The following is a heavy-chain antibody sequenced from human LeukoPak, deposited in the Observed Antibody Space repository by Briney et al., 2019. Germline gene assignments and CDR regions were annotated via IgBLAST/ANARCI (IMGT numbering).Heavy chain of an antibody. CDR1: GYTFTSYE. D-gene: IGHD3-22*01. Sequence: ASVKVSCKASGYTFTSYEINWGRQATGQGLEWMGWMNPNSGNTGYAQKFQGRVTMTGNTSISTAYMELSSLRSEDTAVYYCARGRGVIVGNYFDYWGQGTLVTVSS. V-gene: IGHV1-8*01. CDR3: ARGRGVIVGNYFDY. J-gene: IGHJ4*02. CDR2: MNPNSGNT.